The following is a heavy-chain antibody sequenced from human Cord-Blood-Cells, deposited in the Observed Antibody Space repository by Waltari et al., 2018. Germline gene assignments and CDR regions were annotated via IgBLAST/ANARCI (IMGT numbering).Heavy chain of an antibody. CDR3: ARFPSRRGGAFDI. J-gene: IGHJ3*02. V-gene: IGHV3-48*01. CDR1: GFTFSSYS. Sequence: EVQLVESGGGLVQPGGSLRLSCAASGFTFSSYSMNWVRQAPGKGLVWVSYISSSGSTRYYADSVKGRFTISRDNAKNSLYLQMNSLRAEDTAVYYCARFPSRRGGAFDIWGQGTMVTVSS. CDR2: ISSSGSTR. D-gene: IGHD3-10*01.